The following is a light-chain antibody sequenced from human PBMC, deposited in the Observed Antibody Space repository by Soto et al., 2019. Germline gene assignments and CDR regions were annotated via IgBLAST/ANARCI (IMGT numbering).Light chain of an antibody. Sequence: DIQMTQSPSTLSASVGARVTITCRASQNINNWLAWYQQKPGKAPKLLISKTSNLESGVPSRFSGSGSGTEFSLTISSLQPDDFATYYCQQYKSFSLTFGGGAKVDIK. CDR2: KTS. V-gene: IGKV1-5*03. CDR1: QNINNW. CDR3: QQYKSFSLT. J-gene: IGKJ4*01.